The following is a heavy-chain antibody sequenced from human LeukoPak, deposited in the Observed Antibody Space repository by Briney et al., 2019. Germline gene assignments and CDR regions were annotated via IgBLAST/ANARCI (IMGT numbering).Heavy chain of an antibody. CDR1: SGSISSHH. CDR2: VFYDGST. D-gene: IGHD6-6*01. CDR3: ASGIAAQAGSFFYYYFIDV. V-gene: IGHV4-59*11. J-gene: IGHJ6*04. Sequence: PSETLSLTRTVSSGSISSHHWTWIRQPPGKGLEYIGYVFYDGSTNYNPSLKSRVTISVDTSKNQFSLKLSSVTPADTAVYYCASGIAAQAGSFFYYYFIDVWAKGTTVTVSS.